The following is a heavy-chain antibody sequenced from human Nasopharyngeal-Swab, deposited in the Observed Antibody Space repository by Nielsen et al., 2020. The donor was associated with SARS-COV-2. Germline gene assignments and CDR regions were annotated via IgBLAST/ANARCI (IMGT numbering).Heavy chain of an antibody. CDR1: GGSVSSNDW. Sequence: SETLSLTCAVSGGSVSSNDWLTWVRQSPGKGLEWIGEVSHSGSINYNPSLKSRVTLSMDKSKRQFSLRLTPVSAADTAVYFCARGDLVVVPSPILGLGPFFYYFYLDVWGKGTTVIVSS. D-gene: IGHD2-2*01. CDR3: ARGDLVVVPSPILGLGPFFYYFYLDV. J-gene: IGHJ6*03. V-gene: IGHV4-4*02. CDR2: VSHSGSI.